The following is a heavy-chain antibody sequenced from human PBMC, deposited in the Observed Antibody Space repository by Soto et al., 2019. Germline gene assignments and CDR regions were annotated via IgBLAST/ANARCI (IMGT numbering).Heavy chain of an antibody. J-gene: IGHJ4*02. D-gene: IGHD6-19*01. CDR2: ISAYNGNT. CDR3: AREGGYSSGWYSVSYFDY. CDR1: GYTFTSYG. Sequence: GASVKVSCKASGYTFTSYGISWVRQAPGQGLEWMGWISAYNGNTNYAQKLQGRVTMTTDTSTSTAYMELRSLRSDDTAVYYCAREGGYSSGWYSVSYFDYWGQGTLVTVSS. V-gene: IGHV1-18*04.